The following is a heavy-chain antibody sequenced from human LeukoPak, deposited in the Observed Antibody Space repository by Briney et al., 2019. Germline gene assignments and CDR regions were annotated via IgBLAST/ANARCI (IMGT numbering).Heavy chain of an antibody. CDR3: ARDYYDNRGDAFDI. J-gene: IGHJ3*02. CDR2: ISYIGTT. D-gene: IGHD3-22*01. CDR1: GDSFSSHY. Sequence: SETLSLTCAVSGDSFSSHYWTWIRQPPGRGLEWIGYISYIGTTNYNPSLKSRVTISIDTSKNQFSLKLSSVTAADTAVYYCARDYYDNRGDAFDIWGQGTMVTVSS. V-gene: IGHV4-59*11.